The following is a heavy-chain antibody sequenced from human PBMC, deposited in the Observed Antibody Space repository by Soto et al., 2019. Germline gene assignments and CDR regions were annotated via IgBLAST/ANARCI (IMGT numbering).Heavy chain of an antibody. D-gene: IGHD1-26*01. J-gene: IGHJ6*02. V-gene: IGHV5-51*01. Sequence: GESLKISCKGSGYSFTSYWIGWVRQMPGKGLEWMGIIYPCDSDTRYSPSFQGQVTISAHKSISTAYLQWSSLKASDTAMYYFARQVGATSLDYYGMDGWGQGTTVTVSS. CDR3: ARQVGATSLDYYGMDG. CDR1: GYSFTSYW. CDR2: IYPCDSDT.